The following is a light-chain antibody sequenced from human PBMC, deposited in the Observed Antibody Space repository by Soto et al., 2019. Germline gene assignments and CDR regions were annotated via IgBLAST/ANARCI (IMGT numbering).Light chain of an antibody. J-gene: IGLJ7*01. V-gene: IGLV1-36*01. CDR1: TPNIGNNA. CDR3: ATWDDSLNAAV. CDR2: HDD. Sequence: QSVLTQPPSVSGAPRQRVTMSWSGSTPNIGNNAVSWYQQVPGKAPKLLINHDDLLPSGVSDRFSGSKSGTSASLAISGLRSDDEADYYCATWDDSLNAAVFGGGTQLTVL.